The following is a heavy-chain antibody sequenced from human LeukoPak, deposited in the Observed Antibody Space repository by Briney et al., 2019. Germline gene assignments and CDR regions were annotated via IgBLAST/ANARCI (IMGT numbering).Heavy chain of an antibody. V-gene: IGHV3-23*01. CDR3: AKDFGDPLDSSWYTPLDY. Sequence: PGGSLRLSCAASGFTFSSYAMSWVRQAPGKGLEWVSATSGSGGSTYYADSVKGRFTISRDNSKNTLYLQMNSLRAEDTAVYYCAKDFGDPLDSSWYTPLDYWGQGTLVTVSS. J-gene: IGHJ4*02. CDR1: GFTFSSYA. D-gene: IGHD6-13*01. CDR2: TSGSGGST.